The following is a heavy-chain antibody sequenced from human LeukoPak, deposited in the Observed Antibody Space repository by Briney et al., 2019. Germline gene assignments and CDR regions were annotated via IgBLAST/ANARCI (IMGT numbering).Heavy chain of an antibody. J-gene: IGHJ4*02. Sequence: AGGSLRLSCAASGITFSTYAMNWVRQAPGKGLEWVSSLSGSGGSTYYADSVKGRFTISRDNSKNTLYLQVNSLRAEDTAIYYCAKGRREVVTAFFDYWCQGTLVTVSS. CDR3: AKGRREVVTAFFDY. CDR2: LSGSGGST. V-gene: IGHV3-23*01. D-gene: IGHD2-21*02. CDR1: GITFSTYA.